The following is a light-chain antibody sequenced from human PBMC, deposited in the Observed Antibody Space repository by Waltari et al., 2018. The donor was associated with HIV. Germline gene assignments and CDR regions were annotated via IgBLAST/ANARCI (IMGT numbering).Light chain of an antibody. CDR3: QSYDNSLTSYV. CDR1: SSNIGAGFD. Sequence: QSVLTQPPSVSGAPGQRVTISCSGNSSNIGAGFDVHWYQHLPVTAPKLLIYATTHRPSGVPGRFSGSKSGASASLAITGLQAEDEADYYCQSYDNSLTSYVFATGTRVTVL. V-gene: IGLV1-40*03. J-gene: IGLJ1*01. CDR2: ATT.